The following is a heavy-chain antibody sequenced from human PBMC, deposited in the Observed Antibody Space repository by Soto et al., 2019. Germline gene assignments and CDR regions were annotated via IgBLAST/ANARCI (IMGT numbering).Heavy chain of an antibody. J-gene: IGHJ4*02. CDR3: ARDYGDYGLDY. CDR1: GYTFTSYG. CDR2: INPSGGST. Sequence: ASVKVSCKASGYTFTSYGISWVRQAPGQGLEWMGIINPSGGSTSYAQKFQGRVTMTRDTSTSTVYMELSSLRSEDTAVYYCARDYGDYGLDYWGQGTLVTVSS. V-gene: IGHV1-46*01. D-gene: IGHD4-17*01.